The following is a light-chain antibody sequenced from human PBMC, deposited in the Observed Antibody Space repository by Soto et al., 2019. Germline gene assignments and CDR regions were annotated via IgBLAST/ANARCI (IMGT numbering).Light chain of an antibody. CDR2: TNN. V-gene: IGLV1-44*01. Sequence: QSVLTQSPSASGTPGQRVSISCSGSSSNIGSNTVNWYQQLPGTAPKLLLYTNNQRPSGVPDRFSGSKSGTSASLAISGLQSEDEADYYCAAWDDSLNVAVFGGGTKVTVL. CDR1: SSNIGSNT. J-gene: IGLJ2*01. CDR3: AAWDDSLNVAV.